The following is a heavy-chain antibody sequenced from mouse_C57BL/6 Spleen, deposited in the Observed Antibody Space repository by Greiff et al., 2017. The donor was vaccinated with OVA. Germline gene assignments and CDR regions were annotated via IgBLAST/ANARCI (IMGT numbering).Heavy chain of an antibody. CDR2: ISSGSSTI. CDR3: ASSTRGYFDV. V-gene: IGHV5-17*01. Sequence: EVMLVESGGGLVKPGGSLKLSCAASGFTFSDYGMHWVRQAPETGLEWVAYISSGSSTIYYADTVKGRFTISRDNAKNTLFLQMTSLRSEDTAMYYCASSTRGYFDVWGTGTTVTVSS. CDR1: GFTFSDYG. J-gene: IGHJ1*03. D-gene: IGHD5-1*01.